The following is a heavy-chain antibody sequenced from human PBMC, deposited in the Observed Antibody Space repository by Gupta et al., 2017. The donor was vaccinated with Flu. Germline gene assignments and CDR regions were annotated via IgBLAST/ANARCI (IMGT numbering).Heavy chain of an antibody. D-gene: IGHD2/OR15-2a*01. Sequence: GGSISDTSYYWGWIRQPPGKGLEWIGNVGYSGNTFYNPSLKSRVTISVDTSKNQFSLKLSSVTAADTAVYYCARRITYGKTFDYWGQGSLVTVSS. V-gene: IGHV4-39*01. CDR2: VGYSGNT. CDR1: GGSISDTSYY. J-gene: IGHJ4*02. CDR3: ARRITYGKTFDY.